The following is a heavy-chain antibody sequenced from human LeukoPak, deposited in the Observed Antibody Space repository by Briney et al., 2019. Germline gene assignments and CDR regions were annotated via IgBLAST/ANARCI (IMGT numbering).Heavy chain of an antibody. CDR3: ATPPYYYDSSGVDY. CDR1: GFTFSSYA. D-gene: IGHD3-22*01. Sequence: GGSLRLSCAASGFTFSSYAMSWVRQAPGKGLEWVSYISSSGSTIYYADSVKGRFTISRDNAKNSLYLQMNSLRAEDTAVYYCATPPYYYDSSGVDYWGQGTLVTVSS. CDR2: ISSSGSTI. V-gene: IGHV3-48*04. J-gene: IGHJ4*02.